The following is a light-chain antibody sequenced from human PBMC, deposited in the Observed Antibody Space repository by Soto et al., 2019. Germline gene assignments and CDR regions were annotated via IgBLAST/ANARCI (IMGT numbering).Light chain of an antibody. J-gene: IGLJ2*01. V-gene: IGLV2-8*01. CDR3: SSFAGNNNLV. Sequence: QSVLTQPPSASGSPGQSVTISCTGTSSDVGGYNYVSWYQQHPGKAPKLMISEVSKRPSGVPDCFSGSKSGNTASLTVSGLQAEDEADYYCSSFAGNNNLVFGGGTQLTVL. CDR1: SSDVGGYNY. CDR2: EVS.